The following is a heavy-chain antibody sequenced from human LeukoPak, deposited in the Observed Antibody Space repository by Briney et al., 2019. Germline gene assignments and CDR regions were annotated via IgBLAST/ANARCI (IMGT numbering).Heavy chain of an antibody. CDR3: ARAYCSGGSCYSTNSDV. CDR2: ISSSSSYI. Sequence: GGSLRLSCAASGFTFSSYSMNWVRQAPGKGLEWVSSISSSSSYIYYADSVKGRFTISRDNSKNTLYLQMNSLRAEDTAVYYCARAYCSGGSCYSTNSDVWGQGTTVTVSS. D-gene: IGHD2-15*01. V-gene: IGHV3-21*01. CDR1: GFTFSSYS. J-gene: IGHJ6*02.